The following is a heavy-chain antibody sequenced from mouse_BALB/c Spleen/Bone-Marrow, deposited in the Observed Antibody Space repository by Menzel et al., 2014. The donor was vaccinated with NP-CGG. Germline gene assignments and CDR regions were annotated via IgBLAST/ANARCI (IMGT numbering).Heavy chain of an antibody. CDR3: TRAGNYGNYYAMDY. CDR1: GYTFTSYW. V-gene: IGHV1-69*02. J-gene: IGHJ4*01. Sequence: VQLQQSGAELVRPGASVKLSCKASGYTFTSYWINWVKQRPGQGLEWIGNIYPSDSYTNYNQKFKDKATLTVDKSSSPAYMQLSSPTSEDSAVYFCTRAGNYGNYYAMDYWGQGTSVTVSS. CDR2: IYPSDSYT. D-gene: IGHD2-1*01.